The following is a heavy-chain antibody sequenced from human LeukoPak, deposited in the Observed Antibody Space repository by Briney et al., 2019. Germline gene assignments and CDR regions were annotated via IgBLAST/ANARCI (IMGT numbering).Heavy chain of an antibody. CDR2: ISSSSSYI. Sequence: PGGSLRLSCAASGFTFSSYSMNWVRQAPGKGLEWVSSISSSSSYIYYADSVKGRFTISRDNSKNTLYLQMNSLRAEDTAVYYCAKFDRSSWRDGYWGQGTLVTVSS. J-gene: IGHJ4*02. CDR3: AKFDRSSWRDGY. CDR1: GFTFSSYS. V-gene: IGHV3-21*04. D-gene: IGHD6-13*01.